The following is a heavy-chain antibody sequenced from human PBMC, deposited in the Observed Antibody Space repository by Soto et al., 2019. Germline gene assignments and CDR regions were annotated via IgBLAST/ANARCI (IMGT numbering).Heavy chain of an antibody. CDR3: AKDDGSGSFSDC. D-gene: IGHD3-10*01. V-gene: IGHV3-23*01. CDR1: GFTFTNYA. Sequence: EVQLLESGGGLVQPGGSLRLSCSASGFTFTNYAMTWVRQAPGKGLEWVSTLSDSGLNTYYADSVKGRFTISRDNSKNTLYLQMNSLRVEDTAAYYCAKDDGSGSFSDCWCQGTLVSVSS. J-gene: IGHJ4*02. CDR2: LSDSGLNT.